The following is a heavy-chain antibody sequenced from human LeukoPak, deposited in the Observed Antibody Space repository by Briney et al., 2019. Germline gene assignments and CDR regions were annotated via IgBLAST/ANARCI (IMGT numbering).Heavy chain of an antibody. Sequence: SEPLSLTCAVYGGSLSGYYWTWIRQPPGKGLEWIGEINHSGSTNYNPSLKSRLTISVDTSKNQFSVELSSVTAADTAVYYCARMGSTKEFDPWGQGTLVTVSS. CDR1: GGSLSGYY. D-gene: IGHD6-13*01. CDR3: ARMGSTKEFDP. V-gene: IGHV4-34*01. J-gene: IGHJ5*02. CDR2: INHSGST.